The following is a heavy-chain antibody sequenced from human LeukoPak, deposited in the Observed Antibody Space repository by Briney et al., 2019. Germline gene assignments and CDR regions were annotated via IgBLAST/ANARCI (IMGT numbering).Heavy chain of an antibody. CDR3: AKDFPPWSRYCSSTSCYRSFGMDV. D-gene: IGHD2-2*02. CDR2: ISYDGSNK. Sequence: GRSLRPSCAASGFTFSSYGMHWVRQAPGKGLEWVAVISYDGSNKYYADSVKGRFTISRDNSKNTLYLQMNSLRAEDTAVYYCAKDFPPWSRYCSSTSCYRSFGMDVWGQGTTVTVSS. CDR1: GFTFSSYG. J-gene: IGHJ6*02. V-gene: IGHV3-30*18.